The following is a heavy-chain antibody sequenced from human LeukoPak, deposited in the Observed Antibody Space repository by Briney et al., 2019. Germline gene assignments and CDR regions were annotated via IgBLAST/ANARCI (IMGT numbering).Heavy chain of an antibody. CDR2: IYYSGST. CDR3: ARRRIQLAIDY. CDR1: GGSISSSSYY. Sequence: SETLSLTCTVSGGSISSSSYYWGWIRQPPGKGLEWIGSIYYSGSTYYNPSLKSRVTISVDTSKNQFSLKLSSVTAADTAVYYCARRRIQLAIDYWGQGTLVTVSS. J-gene: IGHJ4*02. D-gene: IGHD5-18*01. V-gene: IGHV4-39*01.